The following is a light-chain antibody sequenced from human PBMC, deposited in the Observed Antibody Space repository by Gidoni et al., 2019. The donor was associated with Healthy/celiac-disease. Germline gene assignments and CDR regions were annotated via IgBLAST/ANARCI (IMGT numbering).Light chain of an antibody. CDR1: QSISSY. CDR3: QQSYSTPPYS. J-gene: IGKJ2*03. CDR2: AAS. V-gene: IGKV1-39*01. Sequence: DIQLTPSSSSLSASVGDRVTITCRASQSISSYLIWYQQKPGTAPKLLIYAASSLQSGVPSRCSGSGSGTDFTLTISSLQPEDYATYYCQQSYSTPPYSFGQGTKLEIK.